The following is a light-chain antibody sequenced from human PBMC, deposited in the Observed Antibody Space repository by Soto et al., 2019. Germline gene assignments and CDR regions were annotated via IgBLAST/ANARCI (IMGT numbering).Light chain of an antibody. CDR2: DVS. V-gene: IGLV2-14*03. Sequence: QSVLTQPASVSGSPGPSITISFTGTSSDVGGYNYVSWYQHHPGKAPKRMIHDVSNRPSGVSNRFSGSKSGNTASLTISGLQAEDEADYYCSSYIPNNSTYVFGTGTKLTVL. CDR1: SSDVGGYNY. J-gene: IGLJ1*01. CDR3: SSYIPNNSTYV.